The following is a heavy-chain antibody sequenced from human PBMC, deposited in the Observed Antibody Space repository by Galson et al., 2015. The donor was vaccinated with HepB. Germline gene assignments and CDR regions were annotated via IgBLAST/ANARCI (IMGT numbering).Heavy chain of an antibody. V-gene: IGHV3-7*03. CDR2: INQDGSEK. CDR1: GFDFSSYW. Sequence: SLRLSCAASGFDFSSYWMSWIRQAPGKGLEWVANINQDGSEKYYVDSVKGRFTISRDNDKNSVYLHMSSLRGEDTAVYYCARDQVSVVVPVPFDRWGRGTLVTVSS. J-gene: IGHJ4*02. CDR3: ARDQVSVVVPVPFDR. D-gene: IGHD2-15*01.